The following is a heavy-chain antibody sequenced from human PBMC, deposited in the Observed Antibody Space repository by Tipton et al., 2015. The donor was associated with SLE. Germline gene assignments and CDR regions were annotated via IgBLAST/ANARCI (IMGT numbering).Heavy chain of an antibody. CDR2: IYYSGST. J-gene: IGHJ6*02. CDR3: ARGGRQLGRGYYYYYGMDV. Sequence: TLSLTCTVSGGSISSSSYYWGWIRQPPGKGLEWIGSIYYSGSTYYNPSLKSRVTISVDTSKNQFSLKLSSVTAADTAVYYCARGGRQLGRGYYYYYGMDVWGQGTTVTVSS. V-gene: IGHV4-39*01. CDR1: GGSISSSSYY. D-gene: IGHD6-6*01.